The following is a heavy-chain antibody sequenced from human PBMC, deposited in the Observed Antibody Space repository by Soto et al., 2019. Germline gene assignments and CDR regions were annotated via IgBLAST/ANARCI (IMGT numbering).Heavy chain of an antibody. D-gene: IGHD2-15*01. J-gene: IGHJ6*02. V-gene: IGHV3-48*02. CDR1: GFTFRSYS. CDR2: ISSSNRTI. CDR3: AREGWTLLQTGMDV. Sequence: PGGSLRLSCAASGFTFRSYSMNWVRQAPGKGLEWVSYISSSNRTINYADSVKGRFIISRDNAKNSLYLQMHSLRDEDTAVYYCAREGWTLLQTGMDVWGQGTRVTVSS.